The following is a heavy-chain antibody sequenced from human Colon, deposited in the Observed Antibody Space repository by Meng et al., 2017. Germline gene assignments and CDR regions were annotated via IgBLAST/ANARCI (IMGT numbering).Heavy chain of an antibody. CDR3: ARIRPRLGGKTFDP. CDR1: GGSFSGYY. CDR2: INHSGST. J-gene: IGHJ5*02. V-gene: IGHV4-34*01. Sequence: QVPLQQGGAGLLKPSETLALTCAVYGGSFSGYYWSWIRQPPGKGLEWIGEINHSGSTNYNPSLKSRVTISVDTSKNQFSLKLSSVTAADTAVYYCARIRPRLGGKTFDPWGQGTLVTVSS. D-gene: IGHD3-16*01.